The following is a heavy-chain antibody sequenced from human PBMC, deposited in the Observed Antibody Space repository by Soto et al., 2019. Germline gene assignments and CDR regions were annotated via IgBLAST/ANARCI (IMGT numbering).Heavy chain of an antibody. CDR2: ISAYNGNT. CDR3: AGGGGAAAGKGHYYYYYGMDV. J-gene: IGHJ6*02. D-gene: IGHD6-13*01. Sequence: ASVKVSCKASGYTFTSCGISCVRQAPGQGLEWMGWISAYNGNTNYAQKLQGRVTMTTDTSTSTAYMELRSLRSDDTAVYYCAGGGGAAAGKGHYYYYYGMDVWGQGTTVTVSS. CDR1: GYTFTSCG. V-gene: IGHV1-18*04.